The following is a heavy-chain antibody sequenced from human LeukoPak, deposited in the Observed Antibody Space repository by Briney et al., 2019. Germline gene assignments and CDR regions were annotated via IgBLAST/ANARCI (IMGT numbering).Heavy chain of an antibody. CDR2: ISSDGRDK. V-gene: IGHV3-30*03. J-gene: IGHJ4*02. CDR3: TTDSSPDF. Sequence: GRSLRLSCAASGFTFSSYAIHWVRQAPGKGLEWVAVISSDGRDKHHADSVKGRFTISRDNSKNTLYLQMNSLRVQDTAVYYCTTDSSPDFWGQGTLVTVSS. CDR1: GFTFSSYA.